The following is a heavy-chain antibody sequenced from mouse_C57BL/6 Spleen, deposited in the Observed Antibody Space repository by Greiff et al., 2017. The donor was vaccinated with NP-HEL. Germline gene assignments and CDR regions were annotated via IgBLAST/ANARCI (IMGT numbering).Heavy chain of an antibody. Sequence: EVQLQQSGPELVKPGASVKISCKASGYTFTDYYMNWVKQSHGKSLEWIGDINPNNGGTSYNQKFKGKATLTVDKSSSTAYMELRSLTSEDSAVYYCARGSYGSSYPFAYWGQGTLVTVSA. D-gene: IGHD1-1*01. CDR1: GYTFTDYY. V-gene: IGHV1-26*01. CDR3: ARGSYGSSYPFAY. CDR2: INPNNGGT. J-gene: IGHJ3*01.